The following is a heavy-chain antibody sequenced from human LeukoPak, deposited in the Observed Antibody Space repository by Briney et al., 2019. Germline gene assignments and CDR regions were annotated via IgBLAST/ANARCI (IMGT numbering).Heavy chain of an antibody. CDR2: INHSGST. CDR3: ARDNSSKQGGY. Sequence: SETLSLTCAVYGGSFSGYYWSWIRQPPGKGLEWIGEINHSGSTNSNPSLKSRVTISVDTSKNQFSLKLSSVTAADTAVYYCARDNSSKQGGYWGQGTLVTVSS. J-gene: IGHJ4*02. CDR1: GGSFSGYY. D-gene: IGHD6-6*01. V-gene: IGHV4-34*01.